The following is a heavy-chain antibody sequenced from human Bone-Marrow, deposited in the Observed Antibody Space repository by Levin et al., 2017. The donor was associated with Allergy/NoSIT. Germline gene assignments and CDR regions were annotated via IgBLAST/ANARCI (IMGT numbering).Heavy chain of an antibody. Sequence: GGSLRLSCAASGFSFSSYAMSWVRQAPGKGLEWVSAISGGGGSTYYADAVKGRFTISRDNSKNTLYLQMNSLRVEDTALYYCAKAHIVVIPAAIRSFDYWGQGALVTVSS. CDR2: ISGGGGST. V-gene: IGHV3-23*01. CDR3: AKAHIVVIPAAIRSFDY. CDR1: GFSFSSYA. J-gene: IGHJ4*02. D-gene: IGHD2-2*01.